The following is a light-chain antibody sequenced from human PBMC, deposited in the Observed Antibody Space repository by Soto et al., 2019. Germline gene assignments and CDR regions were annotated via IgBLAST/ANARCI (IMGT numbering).Light chain of an antibody. CDR3: QQYGSPLT. CDR2: GAS. V-gene: IGKV3-20*01. J-gene: IGKJ5*01. Sequence: EIVLTQSPGTLSLSPGARATLPFRASQSVRSSYLAWYQQKPGQAPRLLIYGASSRATGIPDRFSGSGSGTDFTLTISRLEPEDFAVDYCQQYGSPLTFGQGTRLEIK. CDR1: QSVRSSY.